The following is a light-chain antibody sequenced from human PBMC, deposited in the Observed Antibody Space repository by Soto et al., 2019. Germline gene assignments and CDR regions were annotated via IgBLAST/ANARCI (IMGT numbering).Light chain of an antibody. V-gene: IGKV3-15*01. CDR3: QQSGSSTRT. J-gene: IGKJ4*01. CDR1: QSVSSN. CDR2: GAS. Sequence: EIVMTQSPATLSVSPGERATLSCRASQSVSSNLAWYQQKPGQAPRLLIYGASTRATGIPARFSGSGSGKESTITISRLQSEDFAVYYCQQSGSSTRTFGGGTKVDTK.